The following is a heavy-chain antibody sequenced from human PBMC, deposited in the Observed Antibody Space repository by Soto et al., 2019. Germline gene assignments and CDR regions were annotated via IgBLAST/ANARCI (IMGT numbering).Heavy chain of an antibody. J-gene: IGHJ4*02. D-gene: IGHD1-26*01. V-gene: IGHV3-11*01. CDR3: ARTAWELGVRFDY. CDR2: ISGRSTNT. Sequence: GGSLRLSCAASGFDFSYFYMTWIRRSPGRGLEYVAYISGRSTNTYYADSVQGRFTISRDNAKNSLYLQMDGLRVDDTGVYYCARTAWELGVRFDYWGQGALVTVSS. CDR1: GFDFSYFY.